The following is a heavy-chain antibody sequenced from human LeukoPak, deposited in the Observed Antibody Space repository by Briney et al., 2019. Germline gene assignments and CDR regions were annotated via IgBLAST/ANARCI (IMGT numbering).Heavy chain of an antibody. V-gene: IGHV4-4*02. CDR2: IYHSGST. CDR1: GGSISSSNW. Sequence: SQSLSLTCAVSGGSISSSNWWSWFRQPPGKGREWLGEIYHSGSTNYNPSLKSRVTISVDKSKNQFSLKLSSVTAADTAVYYCAREARSGYYDSSGTYVYWGQGTLVTVSS. D-gene: IGHD3-22*01. J-gene: IGHJ4*02. CDR3: AREARSGYYDSSGTYVY.